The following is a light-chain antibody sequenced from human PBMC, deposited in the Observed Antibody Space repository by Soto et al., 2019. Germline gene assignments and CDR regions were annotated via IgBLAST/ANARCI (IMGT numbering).Light chain of an antibody. CDR3: QQYGSSPRT. Sequence: EIVLTQSPGTLSLSPRERATLSCRASQSVSSSYLAWYQQKPGQAPRLLIYGASSRATGIPDRFSGSGSGTDFTLTISRLEPEDSAVYYCQQYGSSPRTFGQGTKVDIK. CDR1: QSVSSSY. J-gene: IGKJ1*01. V-gene: IGKV3-20*01. CDR2: GAS.